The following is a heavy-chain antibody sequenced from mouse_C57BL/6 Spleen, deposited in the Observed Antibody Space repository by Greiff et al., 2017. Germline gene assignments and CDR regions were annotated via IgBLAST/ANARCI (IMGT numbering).Heavy chain of an antibody. Sequence: QVQLQQSGAELARPGASVKLSCKASGYTFTSYGISWVKQRTGQGLEWIGEIYPRSGNTYYNEKFKGKATLTADKSSSTAYMELRSLTSEDSAVYFCARHDYDGNYYAMDYWGQGTSVTVSS. D-gene: IGHD2-4*01. CDR1: GYTFTSYG. V-gene: IGHV1-81*01. CDR3: ARHDYDGNYYAMDY. CDR2: IYPRSGNT. J-gene: IGHJ4*01.